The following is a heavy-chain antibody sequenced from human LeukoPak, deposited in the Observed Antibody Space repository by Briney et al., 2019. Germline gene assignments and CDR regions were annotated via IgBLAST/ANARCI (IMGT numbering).Heavy chain of an antibody. CDR3: ARPVAARDYYFDY. D-gene: IGHD6-6*01. CDR1: GYSFNNYW. CDR2: MYPVDSDA. J-gene: IGHJ4*02. Sequence: GSLKISCQGSGYSFNNYWLGLVRQMPGQGLVWRVIMYPVDSDARYNPPFQGQVTISADKSISTAYLQWSSLKASDTAMYYCARPVAARDYYFDYWGQGTLVTVSS. V-gene: IGHV5-51*01.